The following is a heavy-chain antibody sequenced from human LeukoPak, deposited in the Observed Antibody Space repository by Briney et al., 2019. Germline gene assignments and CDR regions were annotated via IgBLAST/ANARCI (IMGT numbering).Heavy chain of an antibody. V-gene: IGHV3-15*01. Sequence: GGSLRLSCAASVSGFTFSNAWMSWVRQGPGKGLEWVGRIKRKTYGGTTDYGAPVKGRFTISRDDSKNTLYLQMNSLKTEDTAVYYCTTAFFGCTSTSCYEAYYYYGMDVWGKGTTVTVSS. CDR3: TTAFFGCTSTSCYEAYYYYGMDV. CDR1: GFTFSNAW. CDR2: IKRKTYGGTT. J-gene: IGHJ6*04. D-gene: IGHD2-2*01.